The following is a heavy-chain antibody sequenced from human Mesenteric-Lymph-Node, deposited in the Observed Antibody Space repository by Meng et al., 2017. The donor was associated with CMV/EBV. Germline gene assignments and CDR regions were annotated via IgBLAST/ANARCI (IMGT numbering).Heavy chain of an antibody. D-gene: IGHD3-3*01. CDR1: GFTLSSNA. CDR3: AKSFGYDSLAYGMDV. V-gene: IGHV3-30*04. CDR2: ISSDGGTK. J-gene: IGHJ6*02. Sequence: GGSLRLSCAASGFTLSSNAIHWVRQAPGKGLEWVAFISSDGGTKDYTDSVGGRFTISRDNSKNTLYLQMNSLRAEDSAVYYCAKSFGYDSLAYGMDVWGPGTTVTVSS.